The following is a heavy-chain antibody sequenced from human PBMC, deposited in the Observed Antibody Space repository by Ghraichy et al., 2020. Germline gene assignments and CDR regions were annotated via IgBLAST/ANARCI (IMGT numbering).Heavy chain of an antibody. J-gene: IGHJ4*02. CDR3: ARNPEIVIIPRAWRKPFDY. D-gene: IGHD3-22*01. V-gene: IGHV4-34*01. CDR1: GGSFSGYY. Sequence: SETLSLTCAVYGGSFSGYYWSWIRQPPGKGLEWIGEINHSGSTNYNPSLKSRVTISVDTSKNQFSLKLSSVTAADTAVYYCARNPEIVIIPRAWRKPFDYWGQGTLVTVSS. CDR2: INHSGST.